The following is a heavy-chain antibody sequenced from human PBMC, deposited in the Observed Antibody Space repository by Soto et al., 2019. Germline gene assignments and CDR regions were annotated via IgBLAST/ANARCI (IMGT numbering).Heavy chain of an antibody. Sequence: PGRPLTLSCASSGFSFTSYAMSWVHQALGEGLEWVSAISGSGGSTYYADSVKGRFNISRDNSKNTLYLQMNRLRAEDTAVYYCAKATGIAATTFYFGEWGQGSLGTV. CDR3: AKATGIAATTFYFGE. J-gene: IGHJ4*02. CDR2: ISGSGGST. V-gene: IGHV3-23*01. CDR1: GFSFTSYA. D-gene: IGHD5-12*01.